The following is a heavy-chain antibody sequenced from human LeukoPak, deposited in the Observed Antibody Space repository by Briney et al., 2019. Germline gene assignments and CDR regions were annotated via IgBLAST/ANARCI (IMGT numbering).Heavy chain of an antibody. Sequence: SETLSLTCAVSGYSFSSGYYWGWIRQPLGKGLEWIGSMYHSGSTYYNPSLRSRVTIAMDTSKNQFSLKLSSVTAADSAVYYCARDTGYYDGDGRYYFDYWGQGTLVTVSS. D-gene: IGHD3-22*01. CDR2: MYHSGST. CDR1: GYSFSSGYY. J-gene: IGHJ4*02. V-gene: IGHV4-38-2*02. CDR3: ARDTGYYDGDGRYYFDY.